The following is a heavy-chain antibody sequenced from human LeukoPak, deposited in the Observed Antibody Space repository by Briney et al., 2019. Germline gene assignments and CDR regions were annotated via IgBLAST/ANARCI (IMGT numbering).Heavy chain of an antibody. D-gene: IGHD1-26*01. CDR2: IYTSGST. CDR3: ASPLGGYLPNDAFDI. Sequence: SETLSLTCTVSGGSISSGSYYWSWIRQPAGTGLEWIGRIYTSGSTYYNPSLKSRVTISVDTSKNQFSLKLSSVTAADTAVYYCASPLGGYLPNDAFDIWGQGTMVTVSS. CDR1: GGSISSGSYY. V-gene: IGHV4-61*02. J-gene: IGHJ3*02.